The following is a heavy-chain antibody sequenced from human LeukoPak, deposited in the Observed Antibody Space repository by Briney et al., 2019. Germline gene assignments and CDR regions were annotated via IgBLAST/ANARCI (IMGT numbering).Heavy chain of an antibody. V-gene: IGHV1-69*04. J-gene: IGHJ3*01. CDR1: GGRFTSNA. CDR3: ARVEGGGGSLDL. Sequence: ASVKVSCKASGGRFTSNAITLVRQAPGQGLEWMGRIIPLLPTTIYAQKFRDRVTITADRSTGTAYMELSSLRSDDTAVYYCARVEGGGGSLDLWGQGTMVTVSS. D-gene: IGHD3-16*01. CDR2: IIPLLPTT.